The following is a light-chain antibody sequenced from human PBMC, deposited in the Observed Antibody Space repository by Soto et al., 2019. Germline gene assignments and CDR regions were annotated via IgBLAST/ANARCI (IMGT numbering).Light chain of an antibody. J-gene: IGKJ2*01. Sequence: EIVLTQSPGTLSLSPGERVTLSCRASQSVKSVYLAWYQQKLGQAPRLLIYGATSRATGIPDRFSGSGSGTDFTLTISRLEPEDFAVYYCQQYGSSPRTFGQGTKVEIK. CDR1: QSVKSVY. V-gene: IGKV3-20*01. CDR2: GAT. CDR3: QQYGSSPRT.